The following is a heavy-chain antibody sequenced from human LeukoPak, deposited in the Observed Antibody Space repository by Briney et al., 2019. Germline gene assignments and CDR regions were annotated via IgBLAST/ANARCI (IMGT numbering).Heavy chain of an antibody. CDR3: ARVGDFSLVVTAIPWSRAFDI. D-gene: IGHD2-21*02. Sequence: CPGGSLRLSCAASGFTFDDYGMSWVRQAPGKGLEWVSGINWSGGSTGYADSVKGRFTISRDNAKNSLYLQMNSLRAEDTALYYCARVGDFSLVVTAIPWSRAFDIWGQGTMVTVSS. CDR2: INWSGGST. J-gene: IGHJ3*02. CDR1: GFTFDDYG. V-gene: IGHV3-20*04.